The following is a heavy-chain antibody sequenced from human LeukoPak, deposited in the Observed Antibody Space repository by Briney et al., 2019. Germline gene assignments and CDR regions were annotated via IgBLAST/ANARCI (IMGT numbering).Heavy chain of an antibody. Sequence: SETLSLTCTVSGGSISSYYWSWIRQPPGKGLEWIGYIYYSGSTNYNPSLKSRVTISVDTSKNQFSLKLSSVTAADTALYYCVRGNYDDRGYSNAFDIWGQGAMVVVSS. CDR2: IYYSGST. CDR3: VRGNYDDRGYSNAFDI. V-gene: IGHV4-59*01. J-gene: IGHJ3*02. CDR1: GGSISSYY. D-gene: IGHD2-15*01.